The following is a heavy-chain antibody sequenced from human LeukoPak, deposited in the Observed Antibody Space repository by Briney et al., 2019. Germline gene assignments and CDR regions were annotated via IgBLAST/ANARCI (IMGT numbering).Heavy chain of an antibody. CDR3: ARGRGFGHYYYYMDV. V-gene: IGHV4-34*01. CDR1: GFVFDDYD. CDR2: INHSGST. D-gene: IGHD3-10*01. Sequence: RAGGSLRLSCGASGFVFDDYDMHWIRQPPGKGLEWIGEINHSGSTNYNPSLKSRVTISVDTSKNQFSLKLSSVTAADTAVYYCARGRGFGHYYYYMDVWGKGTTVTVSS. J-gene: IGHJ6*03.